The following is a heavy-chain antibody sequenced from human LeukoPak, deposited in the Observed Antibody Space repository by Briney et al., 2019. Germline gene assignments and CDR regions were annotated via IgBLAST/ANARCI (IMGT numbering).Heavy chain of an antibody. CDR2: INPNSGGK. J-gene: IGHJ4*02. CDR1: GYTFTCYY. CDR3: VWIFTLQEWQRWYY. Sequence: ASVKVSCKASGYTFTCYYMHWVRQAPGQGLEWMGWINPNSGGKNNVQKFQGRVTMNRETHIRTAYMEVSKLSSNDTDGYVLVWIFTLQEWQRWYYWGQGTLVTVSS. V-gene: IGHV1-2*02. D-gene: IGHD3-3*01.